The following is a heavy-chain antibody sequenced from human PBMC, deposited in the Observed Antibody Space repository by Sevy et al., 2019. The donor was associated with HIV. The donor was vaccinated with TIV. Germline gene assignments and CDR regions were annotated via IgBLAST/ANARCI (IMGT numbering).Heavy chain of an antibody. J-gene: IGHJ4*02. Sequence: GGSLRLSCAASGFTFSSYAKHWVRQAPGKGLEWVAVISYDGSNKYYADSVKGRFTISRDNSKNTLYLQMNSLRAEDTAVYYCARADCSGGSCYLYYFDYWGQGTLVTVSS. V-gene: IGHV3-30-3*01. D-gene: IGHD2-15*01. CDR1: GFTFSSYA. CDR3: ARADCSGGSCYLYYFDY. CDR2: ISYDGSNK.